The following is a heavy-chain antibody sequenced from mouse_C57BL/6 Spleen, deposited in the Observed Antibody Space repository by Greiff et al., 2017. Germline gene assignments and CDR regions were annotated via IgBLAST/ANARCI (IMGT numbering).Heavy chain of an antibody. V-gene: IGHV1-61*01. CDR2: IYPSDSET. J-gene: IGHJ4*01. CDR1: GYTFPSYW. Sequence: QVQLQQPGAELVRPGSSVKLSCKASGYTFPSYWMAWVKQRPGQGLEWIGNIYPSDSETHYNQKFKDKATLTVDKSSSTAYMQLSSLTSEDSAVYDCAREYDAMDYWGQGTSVTVSS. CDR3: AREYDAMDY.